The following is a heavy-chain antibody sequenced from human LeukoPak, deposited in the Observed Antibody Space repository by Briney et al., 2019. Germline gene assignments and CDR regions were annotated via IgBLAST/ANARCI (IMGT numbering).Heavy chain of an antibody. CDR1: GFTFSTYT. CDR2: IGSSGGGI. V-gene: IGHV3-23*01. J-gene: IGHJ4*02. D-gene: IGHD1-26*01. CDR3: ASGSFRY. Sequence: GGSLRLSCAASGFTFSTYTMYWVRHPPGKGLEWVSIIGSSGGGIHYADSVKGRFTISRDNSKNTLYLQMNSLRAEDTAVYYCASGSFRYWGQGTLVTVSS.